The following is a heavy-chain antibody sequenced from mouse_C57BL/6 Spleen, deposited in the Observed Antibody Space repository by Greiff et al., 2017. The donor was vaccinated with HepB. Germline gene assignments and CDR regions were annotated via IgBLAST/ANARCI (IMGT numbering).Heavy chain of an antibody. CDR2: IDPSDSYT. D-gene: IGHD1-1*01. CDR1: GYTFTSYW. V-gene: IGHV1-59*01. J-gene: IGHJ4*01. CDR3: ARRTTVVPYYYAMDY. Sequence: QVHVKQPGAELVRPGTSVKLSCKASGYTFTSYWMHWVKQRPGQGLEWIGVIDPSDSYTNYNQKFKGKATLTVDTSSSTAYMQLSSLTSEDSAVYYCARRTTVVPYYYAMDYWGQGTSVTVSS.